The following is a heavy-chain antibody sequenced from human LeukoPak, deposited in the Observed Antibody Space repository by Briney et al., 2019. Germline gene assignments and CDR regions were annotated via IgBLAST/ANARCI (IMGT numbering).Heavy chain of an antibody. CDR1: GYTFTSYG. D-gene: IGHD2-2*02. Sequence: VAALKVSCKAPGYTFTSYGISWVRPAPGQGLEWMGWISAYNGKTNYAQKLQGRVTMTTDTSTSTAYMELRSLRSDDTAVYYCAREDIVVPAAIDYWGQGTLVTVSS. V-gene: IGHV1-18*01. CDR3: AREDIVVPAAIDY. J-gene: IGHJ4*02. CDR2: ISAYNGKT.